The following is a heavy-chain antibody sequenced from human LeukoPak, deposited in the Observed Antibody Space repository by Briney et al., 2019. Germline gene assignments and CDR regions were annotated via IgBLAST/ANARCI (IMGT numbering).Heavy chain of an antibody. V-gene: IGHV3-33*01. D-gene: IGHD1-14*01. CDR3: ARDHRPEIQYYYMDV. CDR1: GFSLSNYG. J-gene: IGHJ6*03. CDR2: LLYDGNTK. Sequence: PGGSLRLSCAASGFSLSNYGMHWVRQAPGKGLEWVAALLYDGNTKHYADSVKGRFTISGDISKNTFYLQMNSLTAEDTAAYYCARDHRPEIQYYYMDVWGKGTTVAVSS.